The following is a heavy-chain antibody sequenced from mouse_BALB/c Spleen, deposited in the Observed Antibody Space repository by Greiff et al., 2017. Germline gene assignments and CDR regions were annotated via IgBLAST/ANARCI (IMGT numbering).Heavy chain of an antibody. CDR1: GYSFTGYT. V-gene: IGHV1-18*01. J-gene: IGHJ4*01. D-gene: IGHD2-4*01. Sequence: VQLKQSGPELVKPGASMKISCKASGYSFTGYTMNWVKQSHGKNLEWIGLINPYNGGTSYNQKFKGKATLTVDKSSSTAYMELLSLTSEDSAVYYCASWAYWITTDYYAMDYWGQGTSVTVSS. CDR2: INPYNGGT. CDR3: ASWAYWITTDYYAMDY.